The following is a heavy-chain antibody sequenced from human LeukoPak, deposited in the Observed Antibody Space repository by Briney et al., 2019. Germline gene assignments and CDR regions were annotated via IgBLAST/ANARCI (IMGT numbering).Heavy chain of an antibody. J-gene: IGHJ4*02. CDR2: IIPMSGTS. D-gene: IGHD4-17*01. CDR1: GGTFNNYV. V-gene: IGHV1-69*13. Sequence: SVKVSCKASGGTFNNYVISWVRQAPGQGLEWMGGIIPMSGTSKYTQRFQGRVTITADGSTNTAYMELSSLGSDDTAVYYCARGSVTTFFRGLVPSVHLHYFDYWGQGTLVTVSS. CDR3: ARGSVTTFFRGLVPSVHLHYFDY.